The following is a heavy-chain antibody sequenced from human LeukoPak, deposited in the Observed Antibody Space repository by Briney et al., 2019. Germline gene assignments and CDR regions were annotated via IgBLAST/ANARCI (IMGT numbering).Heavy chain of an antibody. J-gene: IGHJ4*02. CDR2: IYTSGST. Sequence: SETLSLTCTVSGGSIGSYYWSWIRQPAGKGLEWIGRIYTSGSTNYNPSLKSRVTMSVDTSKNQFSLKLSSVTAADTAVYYCARETAYYYDSSGYWTYYFDYWGQGTLVTVSS. V-gene: IGHV4-4*07. D-gene: IGHD3-22*01. CDR1: GGSIGSYY. CDR3: ARETAYYYDSSGYWTYYFDY.